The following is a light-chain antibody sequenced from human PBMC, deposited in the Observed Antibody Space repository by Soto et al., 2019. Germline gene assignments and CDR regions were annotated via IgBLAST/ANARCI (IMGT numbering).Light chain of an antibody. V-gene: IGKV2-28*01. J-gene: IGKJ2*01. Sequence: DIVMTQSPLSLPVTPGEAASISCRSSQSLQHSNGYNYLDWYVQKPGQSPQLLIYLSSSRASGVPDRFSGSGSGTDFTLKISRVEAEDVGVYYGMQALQTPPQYTFGQGTKLEIK. CDR1: QSLQHSNGYNY. CDR3: MQALQTPPQYT. CDR2: LSS.